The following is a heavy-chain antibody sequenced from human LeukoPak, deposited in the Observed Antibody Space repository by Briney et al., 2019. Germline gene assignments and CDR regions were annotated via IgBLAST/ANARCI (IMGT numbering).Heavy chain of an antibody. CDR2: ISAYNGNT. CDR1: GYTFTSYG. CDR3: ASLYGDFDI. Sequence: ASVKVSCKASGYTFTSYGISWVRQAPGQGLEWMGWISAYNGNTNYAPKLQGRVTMTTDTSTSTAYIELRSLRSDDTDVYYCASLYGDFDIWGQGTMVTVSS. J-gene: IGHJ3*02. D-gene: IGHD3-10*01. V-gene: IGHV1-18*01.